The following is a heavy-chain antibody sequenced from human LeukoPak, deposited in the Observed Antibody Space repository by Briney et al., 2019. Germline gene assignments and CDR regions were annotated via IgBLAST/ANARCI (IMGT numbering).Heavy chain of an antibody. J-gene: IGHJ4*02. CDR3: ARGLPYDSSGYYFDGFDH. Sequence: PSETLSLTCTVSGVSISRGGYYWSWIRQHPGKGLEWIGYIYYSRSTYYNPSLKSRVTISVDTSKNQFSLKLNSVTAADTAVYYCARGLPYDSSGYYFDGFDHWGQGTLVTVSS. V-gene: IGHV4-31*03. CDR1: GVSISRGGYY. D-gene: IGHD3-22*01. CDR2: IYYSRST.